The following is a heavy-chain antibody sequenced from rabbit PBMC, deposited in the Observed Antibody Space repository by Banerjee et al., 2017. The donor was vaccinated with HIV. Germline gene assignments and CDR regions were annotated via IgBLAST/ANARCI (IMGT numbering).Heavy chain of an antibody. V-gene: IGHV1S40*01. CDR3: ARHETGTSGWNFAL. J-gene: IGHJ4*01. D-gene: IGHD1-1*01. CDR2: INVGNSVT. Sequence: QQLEESGGGLVKPGASLTLTCKASGFSFSSGYDMCWVRQAPGKGLEWIACINVGNSVTNYASWAKGRFTISKTSSTTVTLQMTSLTAADTATYFCARHETGTSGWNFALWGPGTLVTVS. CDR1: GFSFSSGYD.